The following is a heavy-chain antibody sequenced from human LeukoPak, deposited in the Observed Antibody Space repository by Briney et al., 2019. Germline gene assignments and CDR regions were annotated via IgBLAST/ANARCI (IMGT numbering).Heavy chain of an antibody. Sequence: PGGSLRLSCAASGLTFSSYSMNWVRQAPGKGLEWVSSISSSSSYIYYADSVKGRFTISRDNAKNSLYLQMNSLGAEDTAVYYCARDDGSGWFTFDYWGQGTLVTVSS. CDR3: ARDDGSGWFTFDY. CDR2: ISSSSSYI. D-gene: IGHD6-19*01. CDR1: GLTFSSYS. J-gene: IGHJ4*02. V-gene: IGHV3-21*01.